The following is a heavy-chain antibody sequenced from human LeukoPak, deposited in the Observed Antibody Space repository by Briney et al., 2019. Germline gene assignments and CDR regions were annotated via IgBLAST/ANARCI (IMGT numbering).Heavy chain of an antibody. D-gene: IGHD3-3*01. CDR2: IGTTIGHI. Sequence: GGSLRLSCAASGFTFSRNTMNWVRQAPGKGLEWVSSIGTTIGHIYYADSVKGRFTISRDNAKNSLYLQMNSLRAEDTAVYYCARSVLEWLLLADNYFDYWGQGTLVTVSS. J-gene: IGHJ4*02. CDR1: GFTFSRNT. CDR3: ARSVLEWLLLADNYFDY. V-gene: IGHV3-21*01.